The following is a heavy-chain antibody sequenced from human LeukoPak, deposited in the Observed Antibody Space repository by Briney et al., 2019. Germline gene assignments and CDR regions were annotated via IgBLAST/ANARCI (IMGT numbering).Heavy chain of an antibody. V-gene: IGHV4-4*02. J-gene: IGHJ6*03. CDR1: GGSISGSNW. Sequence: PSEPLSLTCAVCGGSISGSNWWSWARPPPGKGLEWIGEIYHHGNTNYNASLKSRVTISVDKSNNQFSLKLSSVTAADTAVYYCARDKKYSSSYYMDVWGKGTTVTVSS. CDR3: ARDKKYSSSYYMDV. D-gene: IGHD6-13*01. CDR2: IYHHGNT.